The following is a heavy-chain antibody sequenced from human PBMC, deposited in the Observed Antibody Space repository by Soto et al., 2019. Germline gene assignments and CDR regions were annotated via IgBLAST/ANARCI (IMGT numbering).Heavy chain of an antibody. J-gene: IGHJ3*02. Sequence: EVQLVETGGGLIQPGGSLRLSCAASGFTVSSNYMSWVRQAPGRGLEWDSLIYAAGTTYYADSVKGRFTISRDNSKNTLYLQMDNLRADDTAVYYCARKWGYDYPFDIWGQGTMVTVSS. CDR2: IYAAGTT. CDR1: GFTVSSNY. D-gene: IGHD5-12*01. CDR3: ARKWGYDYPFDI. V-gene: IGHV3-53*02.